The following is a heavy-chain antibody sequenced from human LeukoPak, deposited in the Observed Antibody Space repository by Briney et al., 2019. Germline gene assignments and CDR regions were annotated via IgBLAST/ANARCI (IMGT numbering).Heavy chain of an antibody. CDR2: INAGGDRI. Sequence: GGSLRLSCAASGFTFTDHALTWVRQSPGKGLESVASINAGGDRIHFADSVKGRFTISRDNSKNTLYLQMNSLRAEDTAIYFCAYLDSSGYYYGRLRYWGQGTPVTVSS. J-gene: IGHJ4*02. CDR1: GFTFTDHA. CDR3: AYLDSSGYYYGRLRY. D-gene: IGHD3-22*01. V-gene: IGHV3-23*01.